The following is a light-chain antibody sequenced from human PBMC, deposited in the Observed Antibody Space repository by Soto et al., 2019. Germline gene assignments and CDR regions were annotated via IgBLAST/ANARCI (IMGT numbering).Light chain of an antibody. J-gene: IGKJ1*01. Sequence: DIVMTQSPDSLAVSLGERATINCKSSQSVLYSSNNKYYLAWYQQKPEQPPKLLIYWASTRESGVPDRLSGSGSWTDFTLTISSLQAEYLSVYYCQQYYSTPRSFGQGTKVEIK. CDR1: QSVLYSSNNKYY. V-gene: IGKV4-1*01. CDR2: WAS. CDR3: QQYYSTPRS.